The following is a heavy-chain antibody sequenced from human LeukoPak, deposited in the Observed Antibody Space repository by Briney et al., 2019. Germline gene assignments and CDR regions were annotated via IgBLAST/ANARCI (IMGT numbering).Heavy chain of an antibody. CDR3: ARDDRENNGGYPAPDY. CDR1: GFTFSSYG. D-gene: IGHD6-13*01. J-gene: IGHJ4*02. CDR2: TWYDGSNK. V-gene: IGHV3-33*01. Sequence: GRSLRLSCAASGFTFSSYGMHWVRQAPGKGLEWVAVTWYDGSNKYYADSVKVRFTISRDNSKNTLYLQMNSLRAEDTAVYYCARDDRENNGGYPAPDYWGQGTLVTVSS.